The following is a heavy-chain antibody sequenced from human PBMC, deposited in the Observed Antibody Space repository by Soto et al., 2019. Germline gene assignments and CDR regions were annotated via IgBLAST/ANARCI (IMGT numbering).Heavy chain of an antibody. CDR3: ARDQRYDFWSGYYRDYGMDV. D-gene: IGHD3-3*01. Sequence: GGSLRLSCAASGFTFSSYTMNWVRQAPGKGLEWVSSISSRSSYIYYADSVKGRFTISRDNAKISVYLQMNSLRAEDTAVYYCARDQRYDFWSGYYRDYGMDVWGQGNPGHRLL. CDR1: GFTFSSYT. J-gene: IGHJ6*02. V-gene: IGHV3-21*01. CDR2: ISSRSSYI.